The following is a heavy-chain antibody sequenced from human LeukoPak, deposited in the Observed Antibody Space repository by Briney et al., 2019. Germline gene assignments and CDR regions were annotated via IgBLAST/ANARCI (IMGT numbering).Heavy chain of an antibody. J-gene: IGHJ4*02. V-gene: IGHV3-30*18. CDR3: AKFPGSYGSY. CDR1: RFTFSSYG. D-gene: IGHD5-18*01. Sequence: GGSLRLSCAASRFTFSSYGMHWVRQAPGKGLEWVAVISYDGSNKYYADSVKGRFTISRDNSKNTLYLQMNSLRAEDTAVYYCAKFPGSYGSYWGQGTLVTVSS. CDR2: ISYDGSNK.